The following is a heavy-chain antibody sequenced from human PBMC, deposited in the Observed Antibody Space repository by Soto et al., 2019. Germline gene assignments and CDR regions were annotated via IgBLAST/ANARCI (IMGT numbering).Heavy chain of an antibody. V-gene: IGHV3-21*01. CDR1: GFTFSSYS. D-gene: IGHD5-18*01. CDR2: ISSSSSYI. CDR3: ARHHSGHSPGYRLGY. Sequence: EVQLVESGGGLVKPGGSLRLSCAASGFTFSSYSMNWVRQAPGKGLEWVSSISSSSSYIYYADSVKGRFTISRDNAKNSMYLQMNSVRAEDTADYDLARHHSGHSPGYRLGYWGQGTLATVSS. J-gene: IGHJ4*02.